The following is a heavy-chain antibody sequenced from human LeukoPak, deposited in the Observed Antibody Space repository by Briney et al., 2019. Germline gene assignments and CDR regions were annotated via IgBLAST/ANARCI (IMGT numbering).Heavy chain of an antibody. Sequence: SCKASGGTFSSYAISWVRQAPGKGLEWVSVIYSGGSTYYADSVKGRFTISRDNSKNTLYLQMNSLRAEDTAVYYCAREDYYDSSGHSFDYWGQGTLVTVSS. CDR2: IYSGGST. D-gene: IGHD3-22*01. J-gene: IGHJ4*02. V-gene: IGHV3-53*01. CDR3: AREDYYDSSGHSFDY. CDR1: GGTFSSYA.